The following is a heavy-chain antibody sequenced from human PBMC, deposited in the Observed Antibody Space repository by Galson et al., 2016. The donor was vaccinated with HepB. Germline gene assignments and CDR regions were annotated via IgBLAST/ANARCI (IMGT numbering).Heavy chain of an antibody. Sequence: SLRLSCAASGFTFDDYAMHWVRQAPGKGLEWVSGTSWNSGSIGYADSVKGRFTISRDNDKYSLHLQMNILRAEDTALYYCARGRGSNWRDAFDIWGQGTMVTVSS. D-gene: IGHD6-13*01. CDR3: ARGRGSNWRDAFDI. CDR1: GFTFDDYA. V-gene: IGHV3-9*01. CDR2: TSWNSGSI. J-gene: IGHJ3*02.